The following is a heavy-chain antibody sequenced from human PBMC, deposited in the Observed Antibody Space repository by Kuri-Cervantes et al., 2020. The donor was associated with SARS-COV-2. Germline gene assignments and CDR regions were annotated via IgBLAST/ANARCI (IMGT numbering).Heavy chain of an antibody. J-gene: IGHJ5*02. D-gene: IGHD2-15*01. V-gene: IGHV4-34*01. CDR1: GGSFSNFH. CDR3: ARRGSGGWSRTWFDA. Sequence: ESLKISCGVYGGSFSNFHWNWVRQPPGKGLEWIGEINYSGTTNYNPSLKSRVTMSVDTSKNQFSLNLTSVTAADTAVYYCARRGSGGWSRTWFDAWGQGTLVTVSS. CDR2: INYSGTT.